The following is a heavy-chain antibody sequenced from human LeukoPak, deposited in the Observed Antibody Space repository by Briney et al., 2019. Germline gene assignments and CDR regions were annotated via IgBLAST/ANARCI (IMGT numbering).Heavy chain of an antibody. Sequence: PGGSLRLSCAASGFTFSSYGMLCARQAPGEGLEGVAVISYDGSNKYYADSVKGRFTISRDNSKNTLYLQMNSLRAEDTAEYYCANDFLGYCSGGSCYPSYWGQGTLVTVSS. CDR1: GFTFSSYG. CDR3: ANDFLGYCSGGSCYPSY. CDR2: ISYDGSNK. D-gene: IGHD2-15*01. V-gene: IGHV3-30*18. J-gene: IGHJ4*02.